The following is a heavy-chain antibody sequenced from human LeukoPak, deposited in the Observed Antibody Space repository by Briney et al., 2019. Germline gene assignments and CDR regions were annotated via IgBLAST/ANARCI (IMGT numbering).Heavy chain of an antibody. D-gene: IGHD3-22*01. J-gene: IGHJ4*02. Sequence: GASVKVSCKASGGTFSSYAISWVRQAPGQGLEWMGGIIPIFGTANYAQKFQGRVTITTDESTSTAYVELSSLRSEDTAVYYCARHNYYDSSGYYPLDYWGQGTLVTVSS. CDR1: GGTFSSYA. V-gene: IGHV1-69*05. CDR2: IIPIFGTA. CDR3: ARHNYYDSSGYYPLDY.